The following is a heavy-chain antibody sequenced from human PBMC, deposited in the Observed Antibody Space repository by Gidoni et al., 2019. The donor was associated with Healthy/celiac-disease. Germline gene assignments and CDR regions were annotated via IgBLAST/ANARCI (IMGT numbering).Heavy chain of an antibody. CDR1: GFTFSSYA. CDR2: ISGSGGST. D-gene: IGHD3-3*01. CDR3: AKAPGGFTIFGVVINPYFDY. V-gene: IGHV3-23*01. J-gene: IGHJ4*02. Sequence: EVQLLESGGGLVQPGGSLRLSCAASGFTFSSYAMSWVRQAPGKGLEWVSAISGSGGSTYYAESVKGRFTISRDNSKNTLYLQMNSLRAEDTAVYYCAKAPGGFTIFGVVINPYFDYWGQGTLVTVSS.